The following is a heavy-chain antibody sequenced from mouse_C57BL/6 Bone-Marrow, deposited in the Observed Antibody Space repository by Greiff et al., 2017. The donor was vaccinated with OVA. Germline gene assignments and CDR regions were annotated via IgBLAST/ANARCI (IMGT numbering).Heavy chain of an antibody. Sequence: QVQLQQSGAELARPGASVKLSCKASGYTFTSYGISWVKQRTGPGLELIGEIYPRSGHTYYNEKFKGKATLTADKSSSTAYMELRSLTSEDSAVYFSAREELRGYDYHWGQGTTLTVSS. CDR1: GYTFTSYG. J-gene: IGHJ2*01. D-gene: IGHD2-4*01. CDR2: IYPRSGHT. V-gene: IGHV1-81*01. CDR3: AREELRGYDYH.